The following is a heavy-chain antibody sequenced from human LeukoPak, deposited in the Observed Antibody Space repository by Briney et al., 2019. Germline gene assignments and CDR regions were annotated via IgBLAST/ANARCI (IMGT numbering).Heavy chain of an antibody. CDR3: ARTYSSGGSCYGAFDI. V-gene: IGHV1-69*04. CDR2: IIPILGIA. J-gene: IGHJ3*02. Sequence: SVKVSCKASGYTFTSYDINWVRQAPGQGLEWMGRIIPILGIANYAQKFQGRVTITADKSTSTAYMELSSLRSEDTAVYYCARTYSSGGSCYGAFDIWGQGTMVTVSS. CDR1: GYTFTSYD. D-gene: IGHD2-15*01.